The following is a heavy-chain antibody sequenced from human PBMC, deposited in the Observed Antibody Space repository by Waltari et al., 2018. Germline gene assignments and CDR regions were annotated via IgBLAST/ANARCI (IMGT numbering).Heavy chain of an antibody. D-gene: IGHD6-13*01. CDR1: GFTFSSYA. CDR3: ASRIAAAGIFDY. V-gene: IGHV3-23*01. CDR2: ISGSGGST. Sequence: EVQLLESGGGLVQPGGSLRLSCAASGFTFSSYAMSWVRQAPGKGLEWVSAISGSGGSTYYADSVKGRFTISRDNSKNTLYLQMNSLRAEDTAVYYCASRIAAAGIFDYWGQGTLVTVSS. J-gene: IGHJ4*02.